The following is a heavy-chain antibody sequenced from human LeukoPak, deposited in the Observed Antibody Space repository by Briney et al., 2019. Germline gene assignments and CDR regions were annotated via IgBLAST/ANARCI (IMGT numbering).Heavy chain of an antibody. CDR3: AIDLSDNYNLFDY. V-gene: IGHV3-23*01. J-gene: IGHJ4*02. CDR1: GFTFISYA. D-gene: IGHD1-1*01. Sequence: PGGSLRLSCAASGFTFISYAMSWVRQAPGKGLEWVSVISGPGYTTYYADSVKGRLTISRDNSNNMLYLQLNSLRAEDTAVYYCAIDLSDNYNLFDYWGQGTLVTVSS. CDR2: ISGPGYTT.